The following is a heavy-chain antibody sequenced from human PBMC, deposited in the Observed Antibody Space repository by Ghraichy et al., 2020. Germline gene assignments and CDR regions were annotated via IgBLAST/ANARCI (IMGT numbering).Heavy chain of an antibody. CDR2: IYSGGST. Sequence: GGSLRLSCAASGFTVSSNYMSWVRQAPGKGLEWVSVIYSGGSTYYADSVKGRFTISRDNSKNTLYLQMNSLRAEDTAVYYCARDHGIPLPDGSSSIYGMDVWGQGTTVTVSS. D-gene: IGHD6-6*01. CDR3: ARDHGIPLPDGSSSIYGMDV. J-gene: IGHJ6*02. V-gene: IGHV3-66*01. CDR1: GFTVSSNY.